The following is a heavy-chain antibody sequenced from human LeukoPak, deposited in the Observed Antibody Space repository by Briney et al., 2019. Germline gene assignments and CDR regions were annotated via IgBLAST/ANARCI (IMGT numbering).Heavy chain of an antibody. CDR2: ISWDGGST. Sequence: GGSLRLSCAASGFTFDDYAMHWVRQAPGKGLEWVSLISWDGGSTYYADSVKGRFTISRDNSKNSLYLQMNSLRAEDTALYYCAKSYLRLSSGWYEGFDYWGQGTLVTVSS. CDR1: GFTFDDYA. V-gene: IGHV3-43D*03. J-gene: IGHJ4*02. CDR3: AKSYLRLSSGWYEGFDY. D-gene: IGHD6-19*01.